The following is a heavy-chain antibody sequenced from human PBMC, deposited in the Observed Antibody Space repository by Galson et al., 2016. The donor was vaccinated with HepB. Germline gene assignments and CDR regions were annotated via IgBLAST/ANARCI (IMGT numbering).Heavy chain of an antibody. CDR2: VNTYGGST. CDR1: GYTFTSYY. J-gene: IGHJ4*02. V-gene: IGHV1-46*01. Sequence: SVKVSCKASGYTFTSYYMHWVRQAPGQGLEWMGLVNTYGGSTAYAQTFQGRVTMTWDTSTNIVYMELSSLRSEDTAVYYCAREDGSNGFVQDYWGQGTLVTVSS. D-gene: IGHD5-24*01. CDR3: AREDGSNGFVQDY.